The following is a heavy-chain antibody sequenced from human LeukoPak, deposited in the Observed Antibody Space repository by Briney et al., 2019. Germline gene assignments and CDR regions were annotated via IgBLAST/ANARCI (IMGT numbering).Heavy chain of an antibody. CDR1: GGSISSFY. Sequence: PSETLSLTCTVSGGSISSFYWIWIRQPPGKALEWSGYLYYSESTNYNPSLKSRVTISVDTSKNQFSLKLSSVTAADAGVYYCAGDPIYYGSGSYYHWFDPWGQGTLVTVSS. J-gene: IGHJ5*02. D-gene: IGHD3-10*01. CDR3: AGDPIYYGSGSYYHWFDP. V-gene: IGHV4-59*08. CDR2: LYYSEST.